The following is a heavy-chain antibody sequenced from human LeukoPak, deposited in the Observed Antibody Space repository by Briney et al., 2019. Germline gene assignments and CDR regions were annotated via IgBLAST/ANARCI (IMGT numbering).Heavy chain of an antibody. CDR2: ISSSSSYT. D-gene: IGHD2-15*01. CDR1: GFTFSDYY. Sequence: GGSLRLSCAASGFTFSDYYMSWIRQAPGKGLEWVSYISSSSSYTNYADSVKGRFTISRDNAKNSLYLQMNSLRAEDTAVYYCARGCSGGSCYYFDYWGQGTLVTVS. V-gene: IGHV3-11*05. J-gene: IGHJ4*02. CDR3: ARGCSGGSCYYFDY.